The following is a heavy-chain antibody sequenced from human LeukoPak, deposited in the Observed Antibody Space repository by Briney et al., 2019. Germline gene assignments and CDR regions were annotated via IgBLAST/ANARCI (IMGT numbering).Heavy chain of an antibody. CDR3: AKEKIAAAGGFDY. CDR1: GFTSSSYG. D-gene: IGHD6-13*01. CDR2: IWYDGSNK. J-gene: IGHJ4*02. Sequence: GGSLRLSCAASGFTSSSYGMHWVRQAPGKGLEWVAVIWYDGSNKYYADSVKGRFTISRDNSKNTLYLQMNSLRAEDMAVYYCAKEKIAAAGGFDYWGQGTLVTVSS. V-gene: IGHV3-33*06.